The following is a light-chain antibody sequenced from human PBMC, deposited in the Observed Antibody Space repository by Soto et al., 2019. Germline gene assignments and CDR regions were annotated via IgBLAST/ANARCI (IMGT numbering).Light chain of an antibody. CDR2: MAS. V-gene: IGKV1-5*03. CDR1: QTINTW. J-gene: IGKJ3*01. Sequence: DIQMTQSPSTLSASVGDRVTITCRASQTINTWLAWYQQKPGQAPKLLIYMASNLVSGVPSRFSCSGYETEFTLTISSLQPDDFSIYYCQQYETYSGTFGPGTKVDI. CDR3: QQYETYSGT.